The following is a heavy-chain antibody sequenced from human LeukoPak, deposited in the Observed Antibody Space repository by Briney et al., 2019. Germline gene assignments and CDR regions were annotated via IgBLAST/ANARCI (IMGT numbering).Heavy chain of an antibody. CDR1: GYTFTSYG. CDR2: ISAYNGNT. Sequence: ASVKVSCKASGYTFTSYGISWVRQAPGQGLEWMGWISAYNGNTYFAQNLQGRVTMTTDTSTSTAYMELRSLRSEDTAVYYCARDRIAPTPYDSTPGYDYWGQGTLVTVSS. V-gene: IGHV1-18*01. D-gene: IGHD3-16*01. J-gene: IGHJ4*02. CDR3: ARDRIAPTPYDSTPGYDY.